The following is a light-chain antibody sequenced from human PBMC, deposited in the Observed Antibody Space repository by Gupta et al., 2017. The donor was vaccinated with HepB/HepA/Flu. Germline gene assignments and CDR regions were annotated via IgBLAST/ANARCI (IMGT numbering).Light chain of an antibody. CDR3: QQCSNWPRT. V-gene: IGKV3-11*01. Sequence: EIVLTQSPATLSLSPGERATLSCRASQSVSSYLAWYQQKPGQAPRLLIYDASNRATGIPARFSGSGSGTEFTLTISSLEPEDIAVYYCQQCSNWPRTFGQGTKVEIK. CDR1: QSVSSY. CDR2: DAS. J-gene: IGKJ1*01.